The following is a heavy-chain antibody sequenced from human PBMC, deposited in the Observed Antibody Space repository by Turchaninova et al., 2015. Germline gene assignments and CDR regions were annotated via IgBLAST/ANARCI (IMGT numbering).Heavy chain of an antibody. CDR2: INHSGST. CDR3: ARGWGSIWYYYFDS. V-gene: IGHV4-34*01. Sequence: QVQLQQWGAGLLKPSETLSLICAVYDGSFSGYYWNWIRLPPGKGLEWIGEINHSGSTNNNPSLKSRVTIPVETSKNQCSLKLTAVTAVDTAVYYWARGWGSIWYYYFDSWGQGTLVTVSS. J-gene: IGHJ4*02. D-gene: IGHD6-13*01. CDR1: DGSFSGYY.